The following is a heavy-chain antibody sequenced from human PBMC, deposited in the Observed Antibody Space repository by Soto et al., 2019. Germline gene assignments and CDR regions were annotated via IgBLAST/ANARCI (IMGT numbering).Heavy chain of an antibody. CDR2: IDWDDDK. Sequence: SGPTLVNPTQTLTLTCTFSGFSLITSGVGVGWIRQPPGKALEWLAFIDWDDDKYYSTSLKTRLTISKDTSKNQVVLTMTNMDPVDTATYYCARILSRNTAMATGVIDYWGQGTLVTVSS. CDR3: ARILSRNTAMATGVIDY. D-gene: IGHD5-18*01. CDR1: GFSLITSGVG. J-gene: IGHJ4*02. V-gene: IGHV2-70*01.